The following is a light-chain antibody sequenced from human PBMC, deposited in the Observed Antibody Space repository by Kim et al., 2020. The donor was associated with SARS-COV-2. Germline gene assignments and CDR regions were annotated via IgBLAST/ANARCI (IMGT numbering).Light chain of an antibody. V-gene: IGLV3-19*01. J-gene: IGLJ2*01. Sequence: SSELTQDPAVSVALGQTVTIACRGDSLRTSYAGWSQQKAGEAPVLVIYDKNSRPSGVPDRFSGSSSGSTASLTITGAQAEDEADYYCNSRDTTGYHVVFGGGTQLTVL. CDR2: DKN. CDR3: NSRDTTGYHVV. CDR1: SLRTSY.